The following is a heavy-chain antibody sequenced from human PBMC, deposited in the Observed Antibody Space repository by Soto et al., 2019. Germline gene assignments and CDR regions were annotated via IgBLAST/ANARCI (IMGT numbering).Heavy chain of an antibody. J-gene: IGHJ4*02. Sequence: RSLTCTVSGDTISSTSYYWGWIRQPPGKGLEWIGSIYYSGTTYYNPSLKGRVTISVDTSKNQFSLKLCSVTAADTAVYYCARDPFPDYYGYFDYWGQGTLVTVSS. CDR2: IYYSGTT. D-gene: IGHD3-10*01. V-gene: IGHV4-39*02. CDR1: GDTISSTSYY. CDR3: ARDPFPDYYGYFDY.